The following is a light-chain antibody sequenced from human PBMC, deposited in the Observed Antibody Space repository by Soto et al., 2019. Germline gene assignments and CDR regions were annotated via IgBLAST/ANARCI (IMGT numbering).Light chain of an antibody. CDR3: QQYGSSPLT. V-gene: IGKV3-15*01. Sequence: EIVMTQSPATLSVSPGERATLSCRASQSVSSNLAWYQQKPGQAPRFLIFHASTRATGIPARFSGSGSGTEFTLTISSLQSEDFAVYYCQQYGSSPLTFGGGTKVEIK. CDR2: HAS. J-gene: IGKJ4*01. CDR1: QSVSSN.